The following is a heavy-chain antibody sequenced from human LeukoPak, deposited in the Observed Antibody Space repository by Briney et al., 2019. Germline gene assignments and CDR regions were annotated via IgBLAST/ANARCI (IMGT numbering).Heavy chain of an antibody. D-gene: IGHD6-6*01. CDR2: INSDGSST. V-gene: IGHV3-74*01. CDR3: ARATARGAFDI. J-gene: IGHJ3*02. CDR1: GFTFSSYW. Sequence: PGGSLRLSCAASGFTFSSYWMHWVRQAPGKGLVWVSRINSDGSSTSYADSVKGRFTISRDNAKNTLYLQMNSLRAEDTAVYYCARATARGAFDIWGQGTMVTVSS.